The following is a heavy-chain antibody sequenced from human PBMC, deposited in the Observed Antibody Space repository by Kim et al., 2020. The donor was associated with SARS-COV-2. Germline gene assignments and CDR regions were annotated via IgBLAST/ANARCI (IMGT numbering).Heavy chain of an antibody. CDR1: GFTFSSYA. D-gene: IGHD6-13*01. CDR3: ARDSYPWQQTFNWFDP. J-gene: IGHJ5*02. Sequence: GGSLRLSCAASGFTFSSYAMHWVRQAPGKGLEWVAVISYDGSNKYYADSVKGRFTISRDNSKNTLYLQMNSLRAEDTAVYYCARDSYPWQQTFNWFDPWG. V-gene: IGHV3-30*04. CDR2: ISYDGSNK.